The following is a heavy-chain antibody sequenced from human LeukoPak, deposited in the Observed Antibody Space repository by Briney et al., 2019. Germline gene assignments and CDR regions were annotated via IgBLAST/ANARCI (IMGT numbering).Heavy chain of an antibody. CDR2: SSWNGGST. CDR3: AEPIYDSSGYTIVGFDY. CDR1: GFILDDYA. V-gene: IGHV3-9*03. Sequence: PGRSLRLSCAVSGFILDDYAIHWVRQAPGKGLGWVSCSSWNGGSTAYAESVKGRLTISRDNAKNSLYQQMNSLRAEDMAMYDCAEPIYDSSGYTIVGFDYWGQRTLVTVPS. D-gene: IGHD3-22*01. J-gene: IGHJ4*02.